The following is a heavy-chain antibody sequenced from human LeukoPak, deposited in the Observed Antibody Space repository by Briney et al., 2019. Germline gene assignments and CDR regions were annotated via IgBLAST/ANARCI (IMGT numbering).Heavy chain of an antibody. V-gene: IGHV1-2*02. J-gene: IGHJ4*02. D-gene: IGHD4-23*01. CDR2: INPNSDT. Sequence: ASVKVSCEASGYTFTDSYMHWMRQAPGQGLEWMGWINPNSDTNYAQKFQGRVTMTRDTSISTADMELNSLTSDDTGVYYCARDRGGNSFDFWGQGTLVTVSS. CDR1: GYTFTDSY. CDR3: ARDRGGNSFDF.